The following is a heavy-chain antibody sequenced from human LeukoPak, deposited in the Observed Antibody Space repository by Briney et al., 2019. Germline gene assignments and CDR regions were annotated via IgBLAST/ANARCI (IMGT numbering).Heavy chain of an antibody. V-gene: IGHV3-15*01. CDR1: GFTFSSAW. CDR2: IKSKTDGGTT. J-gene: IGHJ5*02. D-gene: IGHD4-17*01. Sequence: GGSLRLSCAASGFTFSSAWMSWVRQAPGKGLEWVGRIKSKTDGGTTDYAAPVKGRFTISRDDSKNTLYLQMNSLKTEDIAVYYCTTDPDGDYPAGGWWFDPWGQGTLVTVSS. CDR3: TTDPDGDYPAGGWWFDP.